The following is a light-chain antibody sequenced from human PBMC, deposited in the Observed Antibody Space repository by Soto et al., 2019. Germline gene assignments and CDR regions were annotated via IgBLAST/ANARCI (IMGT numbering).Light chain of an antibody. CDR1: QRVSSSY. V-gene: IGKV3-20*01. CDR3: QQYGSSPPIT. CDR2: GAS. J-gene: IGKJ5*01. Sequence: EIVLSQSPGTLSLSPGERATLSCRAIQRVSSSYLAWYQQKPGQAPRLLIYGASSRATGIPDRFSGSGSGTDFTLTISRLEPEDFAVYYCQQYGSSPPITFGQGTRLEIK.